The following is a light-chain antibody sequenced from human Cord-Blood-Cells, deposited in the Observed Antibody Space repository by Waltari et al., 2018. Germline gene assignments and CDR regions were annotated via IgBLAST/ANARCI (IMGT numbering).Light chain of an antibody. Sequence: QSALTQPASVSGSPGQSITISCTGTSSDVGGYNYVSWYQHHPGKAPKLMIYDVSKRPSGVSNRFSGSKSGNTASLTISGLQAEDEADYYCSSYTSSSWVFGGGTKLTVL. J-gene: IGLJ3*02. CDR1: SSDVGGYNY. CDR3: SSYTSSSWV. CDR2: DVS. V-gene: IGLV2-14*03.